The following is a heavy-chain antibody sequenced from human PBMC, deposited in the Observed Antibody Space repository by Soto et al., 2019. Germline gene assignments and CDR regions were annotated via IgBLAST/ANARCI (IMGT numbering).Heavy chain of an antibody. J-gene: IGHJ5*02. Sequence: PGESLKISCKGSGYSFTSYCISWVRQMPGKGLEWMGRIDPSDSYTNYSPSFQGHVTISAANSISTAYLQWSSRKASDTAMYYWARHLLSRVDYDPWGEGTLVTVSS. CDR1: GYSFTSYC. CDR2: IDPSDSYT. CDR3: ARHLLSRVDYDP. D-gene: IGHD3-9*01. V-gene: IGHV5-10-1*01.